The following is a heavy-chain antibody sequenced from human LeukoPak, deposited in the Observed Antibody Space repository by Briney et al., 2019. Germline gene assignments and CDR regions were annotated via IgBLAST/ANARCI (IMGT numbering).Heavy chain of an antibody. CDR2: INPNTGAT. CDR3: ARDRVGSGWPRPYYFEV. CDR1: GYTLTGYY. D-gene: IGHD6-19*01. J-gene: IGHJ4*02. V-gene: IGHV1-2*02. Sequence: ASVKVSCKASGYTLTGYYLHWVRQAPGQGLQWMGWINPNTGATHSAQKFQGRITMTRDSSISTAYMDLSRLRSDDTAVYYCARDRVGSGWPRPYYFEVWGQGTLVTVSS.